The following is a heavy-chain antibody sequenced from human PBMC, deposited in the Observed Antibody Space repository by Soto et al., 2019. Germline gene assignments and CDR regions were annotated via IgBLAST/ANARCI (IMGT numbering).Heavy chain of an antibody. J-gene: IGHJ4*02. CDR1: GGSISSYC. CDR3: ARSQGPYCGGDCNPGFDY. Sequence: SETLSLTCTVSGGSISSYCWSWIRQPPGKGLEWIGYIYYSGSTNYNPSLKSRVTISVDTSKNQFSLKLSSVTAADTAVYYCARSQGPYCGGDCNPGFDYWGQGTLVTVSS. CDR2: IYYSGST. V-gene: IGHV4-59*08. D-gene: IGHD2-21*01.